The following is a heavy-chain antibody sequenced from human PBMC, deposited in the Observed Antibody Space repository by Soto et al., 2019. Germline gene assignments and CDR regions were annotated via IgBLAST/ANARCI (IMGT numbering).Heavy chain of an antibody. Sequence: QVQLVQSGAEVKKPGASVKVSCKASGYTFTSYYMHWVRQAPGQGLEWMGIINPSGGSTSYAQKFQGRVTMTRDTSTSTVYRELSSLRAEDTAVYYCARAQRVVVVAATPWYWGQGTLVTVSS. D-gene: IGHD2-15*01. CDR1: GYTFTSYY. CDR2: INPSGGST. CDR3: ARAQRVVVVAATPWY. V-gene: IGHV1-46*03. J-gene: IGHJ4*02.